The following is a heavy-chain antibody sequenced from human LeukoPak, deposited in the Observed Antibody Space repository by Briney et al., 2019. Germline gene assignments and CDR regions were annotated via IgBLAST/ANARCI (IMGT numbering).Heavy chain of an antibody. D-gene: IGHD5/OR15-5a*01. Sequence: PSETLSLTCTVSGASISSSFWTWIRQSPGKGLEWLAYIYYTGSTNLNPSLKSRLTISVDTSKNQFSLRLSSVTAADTAIYYCARRMTVSATNWFDPRGQGTLVTVSS. CDR1: GASISSSF. V-gene: IGHV4-59*01. CDR2: IYYTGST. CDR3: ARRMTVSATNWFDP. J-gene: IGHJ5*02.